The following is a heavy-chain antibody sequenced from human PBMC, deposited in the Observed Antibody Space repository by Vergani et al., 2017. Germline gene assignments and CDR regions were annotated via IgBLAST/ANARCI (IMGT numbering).Heavy chain of an antibody. Sequence: QVQLVESGGGLVKPGGSLRLSCAASGFTFSSYGMHWVRQAPGKGLEWVAVIWYDGSNKYYADSVKGRFTISRDNSKNTLYLQMNSLRAEDTAVYYCAKVGYSSGWYDYWGQGTLVTVSS. CDR2: IWYDGSNK. CDR1: GFTFSSYG. CDR3: AKVGYSSGWYDY. D-gene: IGHD6-19*01. J-gene: IGHJ4*02. V-gene: IGHV3-33*06.